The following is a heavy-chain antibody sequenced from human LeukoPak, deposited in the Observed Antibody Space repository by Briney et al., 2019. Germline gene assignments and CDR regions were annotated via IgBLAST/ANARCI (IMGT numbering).Heavy chain of an antibody. CDR3: ARGTGGYQLLLYY. Sequence: SETLSLTCAVYGGSFSGYYWSWIRQPPGKGLEWIGEINHSGSTDYNPSLKSRVTISVDTSKNQFSLKLSSVTAADTAVYYCARGTGGYQLLLYYWGQGTLVTVSS. CDR1: GGSFSGYY. J-gene: IGHJ4*02. D-gene: IGHD2-2*01. V-gene: IGHV4-34*01. CDR2: INHSGST.